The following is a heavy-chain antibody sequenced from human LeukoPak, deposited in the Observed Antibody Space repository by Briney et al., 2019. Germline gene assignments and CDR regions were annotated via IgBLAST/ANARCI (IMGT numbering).Heavy chain of an antibody. CDR3: ARDLLWFGEPSNWFDP. CDR2: IIPILGIA. V-gene: IGHV1-69*04. CDR1: GGTFSSYT. J-gene: IGHJ5*02. D-gene: IGHD3-10*01. Sequence: SVKVSCKASGGTFSSYTISWVRQAPGQGLEWMGRIIPILGIANYAQKFQGRVTITADKSTSTAYMELSSLRYEDTAVYYCARDLLWFGEPSNWFDPWGQGTLVTVSS.